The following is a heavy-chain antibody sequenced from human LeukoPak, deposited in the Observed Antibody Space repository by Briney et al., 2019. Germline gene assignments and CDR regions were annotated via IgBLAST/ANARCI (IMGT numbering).Heavy chain of an antibody. V-gene: IGHV1-69*06. CDR2: IIPIFGTT. Sequence: ASVKVSCKASGGTFSSYAISWVRQAPGQGLEWMGGIIPIFGTTNYAQKFQDRVTITADKSTSTAYMELSSLRSEDTAVYYCARMWDEWFGEYNGANWFDPWGQGTLVTVSS. CDR1: GGTFSSYA. J-gene: IGHJ5*02. D-gene: IGHD3-10*01. CDR3: ARMWDEWFGEYNGANWFDP.